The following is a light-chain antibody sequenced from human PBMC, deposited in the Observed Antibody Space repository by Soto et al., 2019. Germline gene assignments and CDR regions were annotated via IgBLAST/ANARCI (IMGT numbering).Light chain of an antibody. CDR2: GAS. J-gene: IGKJ1*01. CDR3: QQYNTWPRT. Sequence: EIVMTQSPATLSVSPGDRATLSCRASQGIKDYLAWFQQKPGQAPRLLIYGASTRATAIPARFSGSGSGTEFTLSISSLQSEDFAVYYCQQYNTWPRTFGQGTKVETK. CDR1: QGIKDY. V-gene: IGKV3-15*01.